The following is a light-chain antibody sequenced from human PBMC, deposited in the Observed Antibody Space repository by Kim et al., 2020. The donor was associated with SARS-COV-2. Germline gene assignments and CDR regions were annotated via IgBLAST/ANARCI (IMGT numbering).Light chain of an antibody. CDR1: KLGDKY. CDR2: QDS. CDR3: QAWDSSTAT. J-gene: IGLJ2*01. V-gene: IGLV3-1*01. Sequence: SVSPGQTANITCPGDKLGDKYACWYQQKPGQSPVLVIYQDSKRPSGIPERFSGSNSGNTATLTISGTQAMDEADYYCQAWDSSTATFGGGTQLTVL.